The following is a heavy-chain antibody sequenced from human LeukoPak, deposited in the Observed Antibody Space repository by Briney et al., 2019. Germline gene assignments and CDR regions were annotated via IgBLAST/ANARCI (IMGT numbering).Heavy chain of an antibody. Sequence: GESLKISCKGSDSNFTSYWIAWVRQMPGKGLEYMGVIYPDDSDTRYSPSFQGQVTISADKSISTAYLQWSSLKASDTAMYYCARRYCSSTSCYLGFDPWGQGTLVTVSS. V-gene: IGHV5-51*01. CDR3: ARRYCSSTSCYLGFDP. D-gene: IGHD2-2*01. J-gene: IGHJ5*02. CDR1: DSNFTSYW. CDR2: IYPDDSDT.